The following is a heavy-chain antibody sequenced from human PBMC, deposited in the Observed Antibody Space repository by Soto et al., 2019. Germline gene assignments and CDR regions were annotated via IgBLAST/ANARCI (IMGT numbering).Heavy chain of an antibody. CDR3: ARGYYDSRGQYNTFDV. Sequence: SLTCTVSGASISSSYWSWIRQSPGKGLEWIGYVHYSGGTKDNPSLNGRVSLSIDTSKNQFSLKLSSVAAADTAVYYCARGYYDSRGQYNTFDVWGQGTMVTVSS. D-gene: IGHD3-22*01. CDR2: VHYSGGT. CDR1: GASISSSY. J-gene: IGHJ3*01. V-gene: IGHV4-59*01.